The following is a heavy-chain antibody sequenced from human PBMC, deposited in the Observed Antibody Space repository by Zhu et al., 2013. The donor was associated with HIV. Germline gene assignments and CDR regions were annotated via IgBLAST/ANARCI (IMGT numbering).Heavy chain of an antibody. CDR2: INPNSGGT. CDR3: ARDLNMGYSQGLFDS. Sequence: QVHLVQSGAEVKKPGASVKVSCKASGYTFTDYYMHWVRQAPGQGLEWMGWINPNSGGTNYAQKFQGRVTMTRDTSMNTVYLDLSTLTSDDTAFYYCARDLNMGYSQGLFDSWGQGSLVTVSS. D-gene: IGHD5-18*01. V-gene: IGHV1-2*02. CDR1: GYTFTDYY. J-gene: IGHJ4*02.